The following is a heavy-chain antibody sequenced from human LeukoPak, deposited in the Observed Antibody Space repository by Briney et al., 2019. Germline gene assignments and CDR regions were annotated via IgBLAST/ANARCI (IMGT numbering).Heavy chain of an antibody. Sequence: ASVKVSCKASGYTFTNYAVHWVRQAPGQRLEWMGWINAGNGNTEYSQNFQDRVTITRDTSATTAYMELSSLRSEDTAVYYRARGSYFYGSGSFMGSDYWGQGTLVTVSS. CDR3: ARGSYFYGSGSFMGSDY. J-gene: IGHJ4*02. V-gene: IGHV1-3*01. D-gene: IGHD3-10*01. CDR1: GYTFTNYA. CDR2: INAGNGNT.